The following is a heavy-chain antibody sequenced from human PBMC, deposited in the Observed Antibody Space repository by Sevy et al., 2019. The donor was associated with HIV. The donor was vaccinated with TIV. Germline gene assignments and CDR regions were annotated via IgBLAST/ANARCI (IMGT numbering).Heavy chain of an antibody. CDR1: GYSISSGYY. CDR2: IYHSGST. V-gene: IGHV4-38-2*02. CDR3: ARQVQYSSDEYNWFDP. J-gene: IGHJ5*02. Sequence: KPSETLSLTCTVSGYSISSGYYWGWIRQPPGKGLEWIGSIYHSGSTYYNPSLKSRVTISVDTSKNPFSLKLSSVTAADTAVYYCARQVQYSSDEYNWFDPWGQGTLVTVSS. D-gene: IGHD3-10*01.